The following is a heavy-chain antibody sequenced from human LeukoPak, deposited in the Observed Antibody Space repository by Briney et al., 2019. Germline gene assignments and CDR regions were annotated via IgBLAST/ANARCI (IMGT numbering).Heavy chain of an antibody. V-gene: IGHV4-39*01. D-gene: IGHD3-3*01. J-gene: IGHJ4*02. CDR3: ARLSTQLRFLEWLLSIDY. Sequence: SETLSLTCTVSGGSISSSSYYWGWIRQPPGKGLEWIGSIYYSGSTYYNPFLKSRVTISVDTSKNQFSLKLSSVTAADTAVYYCARLSTQLRFLEWLLSIDYWGQGTLVTVSS. CDR2: IYYSGST. CDR1: GGSISSSSYY.